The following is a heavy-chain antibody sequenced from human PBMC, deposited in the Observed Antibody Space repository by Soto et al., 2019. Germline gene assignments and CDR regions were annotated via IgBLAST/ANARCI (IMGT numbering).Heavy chain of an antibody. CDR1: GGTFSSYT. V-gene: IGHV1-69*02. CDR3: ARGGIAAAAADAFDI. Sequence: QVQLVQSGAEVKKPGSSVKVSCKASGGTFSSYTISWVRQAPGQGLEWMGRIIPILGIANYAQKFQGRVTITADKSTSTAYMELSRLRCEDTAVYYCARGGIAAAAADAFDIWGQGTMVTVSS. D-gene: IGHD6-13*01. CDR2: IIPILGIA. J-gene: IGHJ3*02.